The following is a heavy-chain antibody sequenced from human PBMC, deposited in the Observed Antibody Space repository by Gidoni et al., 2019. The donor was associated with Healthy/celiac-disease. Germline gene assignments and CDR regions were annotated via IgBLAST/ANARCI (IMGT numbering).Heavy chain of an antibody. Sequence: QVQLVESGGGVVQPGRSLRLSCAASGFTFSSYGMHWVRQAPGKGLEWVAVIWYDGSNKYYADSVKGRFTISRDNSKNTLYLQMNSLRAEDTAVYYCARDPGARWLQRLSDAFDIWGQGTMVTVSS. V-gene: IGHV3-33*01. CDR3: ARDPGARWLQRLSDAFDI. J-gene: IGHJ3*02. CDR1: GFTFSSYG. CDR2: IWYDGSNK. D-gene: IGHD5-12*01.